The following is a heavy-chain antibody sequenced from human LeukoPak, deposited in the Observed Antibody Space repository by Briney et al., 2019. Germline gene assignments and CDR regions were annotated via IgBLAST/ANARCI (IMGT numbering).Heavy chain of an antibody. CDR3: AKDWGHVDTAMVTQFDY. V-gene: IGHV3-23*01. CDR2: ISGSGGST. D-gene: IGHD5-18*01. J-gene: IGHJ4*02. CDR1: GFTFSSYA. Sequence: GGSLRLSCAASGFTFSSYAMSWVRQAPGKGLEWVSAISGSGGSTYYADSVKGQFTISRDNSKNTLYLQMNSLRAEDTAVYYCAKDWGHVDTAMVTQFDYWGQGTLVTVSS.